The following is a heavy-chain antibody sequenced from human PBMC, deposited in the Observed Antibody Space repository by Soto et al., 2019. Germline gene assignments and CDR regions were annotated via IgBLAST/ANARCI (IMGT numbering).Heavy chain of an antibody. CDR3: ARDPSGIAAEGWFDP. D-gene: IGHD6-13*01. V-gene: IGHV4-31*02. Sequence: QVQLQESGPGLVKPSQTLSLTWTVSGGSIRSGGYYWSWIRQHPGKGLEWIGYIYYSGSTYYNPSLKSRVTISVDTSKNQFSLKLSSVTVADTAVYYCARDPSGIAAEGWFDPWGQGTLVTVSS. CDR1: GGSIRSGGYY. J-gene: IGHJ5*02. CDR2: IYYSGST.